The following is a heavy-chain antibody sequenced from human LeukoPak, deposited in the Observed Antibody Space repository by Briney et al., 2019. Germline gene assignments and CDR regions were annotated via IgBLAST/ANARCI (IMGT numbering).Heavy chain of an antibody. CDR2: INVGNGNT. CDR3: ARFLGGDYAMDV. D-gene: IGHD3-3*01. V-gene: IGHV1-3*01. Sequence: ASVKGSCKASGYTFTSYGLHWVRQAPGQRLEWMGWINVGNGNTKYSQKFQGRVTITRETSASTAYMELSSLRSEDTAVYYCARFLGGDYAMDVWGKGTTVTVSS. CDR1: GYTFTSYG. J-gene: IGHJ6*04.